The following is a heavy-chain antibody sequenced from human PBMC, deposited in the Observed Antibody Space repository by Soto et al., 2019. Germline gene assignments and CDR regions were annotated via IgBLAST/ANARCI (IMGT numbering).Heavy chain of an antibody. V-gene: IGHV1-69*01. CDR1: GGTFSSFT. CDR3: AKDRRADWESYYYYAMDD. D-gene: IGHD1-26*01. J-gene: IGHJ6*02. Sequence: QVQLVQSGAEGKKPGSSVKVSCKASGGTFSSFTISWVRQAPGQGLEWMGGIIPIYGTANYAQKFQGRVTITADASTRTAYMELSSLRSEDTAVYYCAKDRRADWESYYYYAMDDWGQGTKVTVSS. CDR2: IIPIYGTA.